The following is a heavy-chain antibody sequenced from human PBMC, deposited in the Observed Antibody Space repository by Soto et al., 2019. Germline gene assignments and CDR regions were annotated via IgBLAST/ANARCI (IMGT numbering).Heavy chain of an antibody. V-gene: IGHV1-18*04. Sequence: ASVQVSCKASGYTFTSYGISWVRQAPGQGLEWMGWISAYNGNTNYAQKLQGRVTMTTDTSTSTAYMELRSLRSDDTAVYYWARGGGSRYCSGGSCYGPSYYYYGVAVWGQGTTVTVSS. J-gene: IGHJ6*02. CDR2: ISAYNGNT. D-gene: IGHD2-15*01. CDR1: GYTFTSYG. CDR3: ARGGGSRYCSGGSCYGPSYYYYGVAV.